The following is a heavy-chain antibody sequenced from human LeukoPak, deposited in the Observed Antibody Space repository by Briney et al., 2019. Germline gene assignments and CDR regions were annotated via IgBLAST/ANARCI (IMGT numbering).Heavy chain of an antibody. J-gene: IGHJ4*02. V-gene: IGHV1-69*13. CDR3: ASRSGSYGYYFDY. Sequence: ASVKVSCKASGGTFSSYAISWVRQAPGQGLEWMGGIIPIFGTANYAQKFQGRVTITADESTSTAYVELSSLRSEDTAVYYCASRSGSYGYYFDYWGQGTLVTVSS. CDR2: IIPIFGTA. D-gene: IGHD1-26*01. CDR1: GGTFSSYA.